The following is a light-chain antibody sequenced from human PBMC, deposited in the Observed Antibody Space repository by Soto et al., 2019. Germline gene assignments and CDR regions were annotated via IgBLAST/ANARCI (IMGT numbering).Light chain of an antibody. V-gene: IGKV3-11*01. CDR1: QSVSSY. Sequence: EIVLTQSPATLSLPPGETSTLSCRASQSVSSYLAWYQQKPGQAPRLLIYDASNRATGIPARFSGSGSGTDFTLTISSLEPEDFAVYYCQPRRTWPLTFGGGTKVDI. CDR3: QPRRTWPLT. CDR2: DAS. J-gene: IGKJ4*01.